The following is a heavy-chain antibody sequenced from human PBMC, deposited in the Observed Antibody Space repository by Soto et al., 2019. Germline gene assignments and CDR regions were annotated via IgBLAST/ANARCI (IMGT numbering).Heavy chain of an antibody. CDR1: GCSIRSGGYS. J-gene: IGHJ5*02. D-gene: IGHD3-3*01. Sequence: SETLSLTCSVSGCSIRSGGYSWSWIRQPPGKGLEWIGYIYHSGSTYYNPSLKSRVTISVDRSKNQFSLKLSSVTASDTAVYYCARLDFRMKWFEPWGQGPLVTVS. CDR2: IYHSGST. V-gene: IGHV4-30-2*01. CDR3: ARLDFRMKWFEP.